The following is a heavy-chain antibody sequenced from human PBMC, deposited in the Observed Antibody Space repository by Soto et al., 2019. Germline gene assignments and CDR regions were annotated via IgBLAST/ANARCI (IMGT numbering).Heavy chain of an antibody. J-gene: IGHJ6*02. CDR1: GFPFSIYS. CDR3: ARGDMLVTAAYGMDV. D-gene: IGHD3-9*01. CDR2: INSRGVYI. Sequence: EVQLVETGGGLVKPGESLTLSCAASGFPFSIYSMDWVRQAPGKGLEWVSAINSRGVYIYYADSGRGRFTISTVNGKNSQYLQMSSLGTEDTGVYLCARGDMLVTAAYGMDVWGQGTTVTVSS. V-gene: IGHV3-21*02.